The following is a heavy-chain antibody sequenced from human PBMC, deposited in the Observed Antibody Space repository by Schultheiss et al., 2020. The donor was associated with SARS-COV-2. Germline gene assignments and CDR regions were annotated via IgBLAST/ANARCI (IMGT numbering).Heavy chain of an antibody. Sequence: SETLSLTCTVSGGSISSGGYYWSWIRQHPGKGLEWIGYIYTSGSTNYNPSLKSRVTMSVDTSKNQFSLKLSSVTAADTAVYYCARGADILTGYFPWGQGTLVTVSS. D-gene: IGHD3-9*01. CDR3: ARGADILTGYFP. CDR2: IYTSGST. V-gene: IGHV4-61*08. J-gene: IGHJ5*02. CDR1: GGSISSGGYY.